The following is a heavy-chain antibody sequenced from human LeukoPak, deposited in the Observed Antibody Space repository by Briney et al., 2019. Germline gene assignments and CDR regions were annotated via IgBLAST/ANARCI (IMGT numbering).Heavy chain of an antibody. J-gene: IGHJ4*02. D-gene: IGHD3-22*01. CDR2: ISSSGSTI. Sequence: GGSLRLSCAASGFTFSSYEMNWVRQAPGKGLEWVSYISSSGSTIYYADSVKGRFTISRDNAKNSLYLQMNSLRAEDTAVYYCARESGSSGYYYLDYSGQGTLVTVSS. V-gene: IGHV3-48*03. CDR3: ARESGSSGYYYLDY. CDR1: GFTFSSYE.